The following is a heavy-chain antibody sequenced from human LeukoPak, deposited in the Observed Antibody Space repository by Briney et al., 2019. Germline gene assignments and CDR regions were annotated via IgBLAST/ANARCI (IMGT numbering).Heavy chain of an antibody. V-gene: IGHV3-30*04. CDR2: ISYDGSNK. CDR1: GFTFSSYA. Sequence: GGSLRLSCAASGFTFSSYAMHWVRQAPGKGLEWVAVISYDGSNKYYADSVKGRFTISRDNSKNTLYLQMNSLRAGDTAVYYCARECKDASSWYIDYWGQGTLVTVSS. CDR3: ARECKDASSWYIDY. D-gene: IGHD6-13*01. J-gene: IGHJ4*02.